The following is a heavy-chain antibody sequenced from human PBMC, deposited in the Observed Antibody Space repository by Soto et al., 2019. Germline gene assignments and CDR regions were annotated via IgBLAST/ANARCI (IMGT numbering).Heavy chain of an antibody. V-gene: IGHV4-59*01. CDR1: GGSISSYY. CDR2: IYYSGST. D-gene: IGHD3-10*01. J-gene: IGHJ3*02. CDR3: ARVWGGAFDI. Sequence: QVQLQESGPGLVKPSETLSLTCTVSGGSISSYYWSWIRQPPGKGLEWIGYIYYSGSTNYNPSLMSRVTTSVATSKTQFTLKLSSVTAADTAVYYCARVWGGAFDIWGQGTMVTVSS.